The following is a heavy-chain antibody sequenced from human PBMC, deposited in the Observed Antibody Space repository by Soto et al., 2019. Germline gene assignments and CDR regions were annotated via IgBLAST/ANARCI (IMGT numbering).Heavy chain of an antibody. V-gene: IGHV4-59*01. Sequence: SETLSLTCTVSGGSISSYYWSWIRQPPGKGLEWIGYIYYSGSTNYNPSLKSRVTISVDTSKNQFSLKLSSVTAADTAVYYCARVRVAAAGTDPYYYYYYGMDVWGQGTTVTVSS. CDR1: GGSISSYY. CDR3: ARVRVAAAGTDPYYYYYYGMDV. D-gene: IGHD6-13*01. CDR2: IYYSGST. J-gene: IGHJ6*02.